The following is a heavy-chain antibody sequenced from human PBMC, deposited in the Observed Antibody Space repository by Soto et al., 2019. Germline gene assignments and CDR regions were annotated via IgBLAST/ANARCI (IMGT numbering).Heavy chain of an antibody. J-gene: IGHJ3*02. CDR1: GFTFSSYA. Sequence: GGSLRLSCAASGFTFSSYAMHWVRQAPGKGLEWVAVTSYDGTNKYYADSVKGRFTISRDNSKNTVYLQMNSLRVEDTAVYYCATVRRPYYHDRSGSSDAFDIWGQGTMVTVSS. CDR3: ATVRRPYYHDRSGSSDAFDI. CDR2: TSYDGTNK. D-gene: IGHD3-22*01. V-gene: IGHV3-30-3*01.